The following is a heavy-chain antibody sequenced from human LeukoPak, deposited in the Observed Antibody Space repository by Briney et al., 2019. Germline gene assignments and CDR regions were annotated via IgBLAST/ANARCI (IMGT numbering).Heavy chain of an antibody. D-gene: IGHD3-10*01. V-gene: IGHV4-31*03. CDR2: ISHSGST. J-gene: IGHJ5*02. CDR1: GGSISSGGYF. Sequence: SQTLSLTCTVSGGSISSGGYFWSWVRQHPGKGPEWIGYISHSGSTYYNPSLKSRVTISLDTSKDRFSLRLSSVTAADTAVYYCARDLWFGEYNWLDPWGQGTLVTVSS. CDR3: ARDLWFGEYNWLDP.